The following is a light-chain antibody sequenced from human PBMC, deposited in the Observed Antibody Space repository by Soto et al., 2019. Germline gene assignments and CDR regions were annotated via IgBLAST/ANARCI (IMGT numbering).Light chain of an antibody. CDR2: LNSDGSH. Sequence: QTVVTQSPSASASLGASVKLTCTLSSGHSSYTIAWYQQQPEKGPRYLMNLNSDGSHTKGDGIPDRFSGSSSGAERYLTISSLQSEDEADYYCQTWGTGFRLFGGGTKLTVL. CDR1: SGHSSYT. CDR3: QTWGTGFRL. J-gene: IGLJ3*02. V-gene: IGLV4-69*01.